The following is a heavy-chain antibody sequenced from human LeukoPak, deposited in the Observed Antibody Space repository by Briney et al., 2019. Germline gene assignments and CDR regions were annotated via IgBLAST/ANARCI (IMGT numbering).Heavy chain of an antibody. V-gene: IGHV1-18*01. CDR3: AREGGVRGYGSGSYLDY. D-gene: IGHD3-10*01. CDR1: GYTFTSYG. Sequence: GASVKVSCKASGYTFTSYGISWVRQAPGQGLEWMGWISAYNGNTNYAQKLRGRVTMTTDTSTSTAYMELRSLRSDDTAVYYCAREGGVRGYGSGSYLDYWGQGTLVTVSS. CDR2: ISAYNGNT. J-gene: IGHJ4*02.